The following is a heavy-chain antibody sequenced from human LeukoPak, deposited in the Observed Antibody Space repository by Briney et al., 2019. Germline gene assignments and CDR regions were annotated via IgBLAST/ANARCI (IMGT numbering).Heavy chain of an antibody. CDR2: IYYTGST. J-gene: IGHJ4*02. V-gene: IGHV4-59*01. CDR1: GDSISSYY. D-gene: IGHD3-3*01. CDR3: ARVGSGYSTFYFDY. Sequence: PSETLSLTCTVSGDSISSYYWTWIRQPPGKGLEWIGSIYYTGSTNYSPSLKGRVTILVDTSKNQFSLKMNSVTAADTALYYCARVGSGYSTFYFDYWGQGLLVTVSS.